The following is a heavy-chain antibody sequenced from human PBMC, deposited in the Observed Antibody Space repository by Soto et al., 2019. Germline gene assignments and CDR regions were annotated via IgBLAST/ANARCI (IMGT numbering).Heavy chain of an antibody. CDR1: GFTFSNAW. Sequence: EVQLVESGGGLVKPGGSLRLSCAASGFTFSNAWMSWVRQAPGKGLEWVGRIKSKTDGETTDYAAPVKGRFAISRDDSKNTLYLQMNSLKTEDTAVYYCTTDTYYNILTGYYGRDWFDPWGQGTLVTVSS. D-gene: IGHD3-9*01. CDR3: TTDTYYNILTGYYGRDWFDP. V-gene: IGHV3-15*01. CDR2: IKSKTDGETT. J-gene: IGHJ5*02.